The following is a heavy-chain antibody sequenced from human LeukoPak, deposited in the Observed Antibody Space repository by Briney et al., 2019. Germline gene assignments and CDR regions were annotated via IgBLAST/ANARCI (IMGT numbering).Heavy chain of an antibody. Sequence: PGVSVTFSSAGCAFTCNSYGMIRVRQAPGNGLEGVSAISGSGGSTYYADSVKVRITISRDNSTNTLYLQMNSLRAEDTAVYYCARGLTPEYRTEKVAGTFDYWGQGTLVTVSS. V-gene: IGHV3-23*01. CDR1: AFTCNSYG. J-gene: IGHJ4*02. CDR3: ARGLTPEYRTEKVAGTFDY. D-gene: IGHD6-19*01. CDR2: ISGSGGST.